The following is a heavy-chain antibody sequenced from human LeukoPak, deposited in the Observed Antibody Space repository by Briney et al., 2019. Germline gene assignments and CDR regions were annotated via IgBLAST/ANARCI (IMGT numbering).Heavy chain of an antibody. V-gene: IGHV3-30*02. J-gene: IGHJ3*02. CDR3: AKGRGYCSGGSCYVGDAFDI. D-gene: IGHD2-15*01. CDR1: GFTFSSYG. Sequence: GGSLRLSCAASGFTFSSYGMHWVRQAPGKGLEWVAFIRYDGSNKYYADSVKGRFTISRDNSKNTLYLQMNSLRAEDTAVYYCAKGRGYCSGGSCYVGDAFDIWGQGTMVTVSS. CDR2: IRYDGSNK.